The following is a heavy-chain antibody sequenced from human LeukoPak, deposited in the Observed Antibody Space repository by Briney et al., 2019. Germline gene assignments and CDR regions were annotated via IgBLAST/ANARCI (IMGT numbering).Heavy chain of an antibody. D-gene: IGHD6-19*01. CDR2: INSDGSST. V-gene: IGHV3-74*01. J-gene: IGHJ3*02. CDR1: GFIFSSYW. CDR3: ARGAHSSGWPDAFDI. Sequence: GGSLRLSCAASGFIFSSYWMHWVRQAPGKGLVWVSRINSDGSSTSYADSVKGRFTISRDNAKNTLYLQMNSLRAEDTAVYYWARGAHSSGWPDAFDIWGQGTMVTVSS.